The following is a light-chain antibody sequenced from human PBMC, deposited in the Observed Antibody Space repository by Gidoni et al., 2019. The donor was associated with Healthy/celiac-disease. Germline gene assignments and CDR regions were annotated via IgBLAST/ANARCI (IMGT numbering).Light chain of an antibody. J-gene: IGKJ2*04. CDR3: QQYGSSPCS. CDR2: GAS. CDR1: QSVSSSY. Sequence: IAFTPSPGTLSLSQGERATLACRASQSVSSSYLAWYQQKPGQAPRLIIHGASSRATGIPDRFSGSGSGTDFTLTISRLEPEDFAVYYCQQYGSSPCSFGQGTKLEIK. V-gene: IGKV3-20*01.